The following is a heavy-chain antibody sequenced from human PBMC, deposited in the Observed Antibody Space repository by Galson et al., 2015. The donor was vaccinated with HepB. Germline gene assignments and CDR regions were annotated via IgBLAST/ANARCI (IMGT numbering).Heavy chain of an antibody. CDR2: ISYDGTKK. V-gene: IGHV3-30*04. J-gene: IGHJ5*02. D-gene: IGHD2-21*02. Sequence: SLRLSCAASGFPFSDYALHWVRQLPGKGLEWMAVISYDGTKKYYADSVRGRFTISRDDSRNTLYLQMSSLRPEDTAIYYCVRDKRGDIVVVTANVAWGQGTQVIVSS. CDR1: GFPFSDYA. CDR3: VRDKRGDIVVVTANVA.